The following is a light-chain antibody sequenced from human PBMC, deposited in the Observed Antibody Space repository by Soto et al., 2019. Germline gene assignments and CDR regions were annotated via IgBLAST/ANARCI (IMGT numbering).Light chain of an antibody. Sequence: DIQMTQSPSSLSASLGDRVTITCRASQTISTYVTWYQQKPGKAPKALISDASTLQSGVPSRFSGSGSGTDFTLILSSLQPEDVATYYCQQSFSSLLSFGGGTQVELK. CDR2: DAS. CDR1: QTISTY. V-gene: IGKV1-39*01. CDR3: QQSFSSLLS. J-gene: IGKJ4*01.